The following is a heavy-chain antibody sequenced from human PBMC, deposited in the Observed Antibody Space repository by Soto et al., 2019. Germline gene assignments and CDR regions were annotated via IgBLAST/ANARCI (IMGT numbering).Heavy chain of an antibody. D-gene: IGHD2-15*01. J-gene: IGHJ6*03. CDR2: IYSGGST. CDR3: ARDSFPSYCGGGTCPLYMDV. CDR1: GFTVSSNY. Sequence: GGSLRLSCAASGFTVSSNYMTWVRQAPGKGLEWVSVIYSGGSTYYADSVKGRFTISRDNSKSTVYLQMNSLRAEDTAVYYCARDSFPSYCGGGTCPLYMDVWGKGTTVTVSS. V-gene: IGHV3-66*01.